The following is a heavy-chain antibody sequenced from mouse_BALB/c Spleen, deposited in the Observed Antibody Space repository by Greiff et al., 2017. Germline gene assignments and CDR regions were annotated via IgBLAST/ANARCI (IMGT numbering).Heavy chain of an antibody. CDR1: GFTFSSYW. V-gene: IGHV6-6*02. Sequence: EVKLMESGGGLVQPGGSMKLSCVASGFTFSSYWMSWVRQSPEKGLEWVAEIRLKSDNYATHYAESVKGKFTISRDDSKSRLYLQMNSLRAEDTGIYYCTTGDYASWGQGTLVTVSA. D-gene: IGHD2-4*01. J-gene: IGHJ3*01. CDR3: TTGDYAS. CDR2: IRLKSDNYAT.